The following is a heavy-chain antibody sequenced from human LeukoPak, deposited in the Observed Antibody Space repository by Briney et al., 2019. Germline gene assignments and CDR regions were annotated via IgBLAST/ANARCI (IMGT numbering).Heavy chain of an antibody. V-gene: IGHV4-31*03. Sequence: SQTLSLTCTVSGASVSSGGHYWSWIRQHPGKGLEWIGYIYFSGTTYFNPSLKSRLTLSVDTSQNQFSLKLSSVTAADTAVYYCARGDTAMVAFDYWGQGTLVTVSS. CDR1: GASVSSGGHY. J-gene: IGHJ4*02. CDR2: IYFSGTT. D-gene: IGHD5-18*01. CDR3: ARGDTAMVAFDY.